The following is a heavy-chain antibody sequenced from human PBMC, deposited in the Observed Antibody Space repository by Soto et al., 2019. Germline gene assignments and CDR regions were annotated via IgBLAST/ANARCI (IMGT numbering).Heavy chain of an antibody. V-gene: IGHV4-39*01. Sequence: RSLTCTVSGGSISSSSYYWGWIRQPPGKGLEWIGSIYYSGSTYYNPSLKSRVTISVDTSKNQFSLKLSSVTAADTAVYYCARPSIEYSYGYYYYYGMDVWGQGTTVTVSS. D-gene: IGHD5-18*01. CDR1: GGSISSSSYY. CDR3: ARPSIEYSYGYYYYYGMDV. CDR2: IYYSGST. J-gene: IGHJ6*02.